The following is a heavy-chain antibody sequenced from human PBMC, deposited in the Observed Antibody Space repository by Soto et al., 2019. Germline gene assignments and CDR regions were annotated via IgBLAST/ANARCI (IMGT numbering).Heavy chain of an antibody. D-gene: IGHD1-1*01. Sequence: SETLSLTCTVSGGSLNNYYWSWIRQPPGKGLEWIGYIYYSGNTNYNPSLKSRVTISVDTSKNQFSLKLSSATAADTAVYYCARGGTSRTFDYWGQGTLVTVSS. J-gene: IGHJ4*02. CDR1: GGSLNNYY. CDR2: IYYSGNT. V-gene: IGHV4-59*01. CDR3: ARGGTSRTFDY.